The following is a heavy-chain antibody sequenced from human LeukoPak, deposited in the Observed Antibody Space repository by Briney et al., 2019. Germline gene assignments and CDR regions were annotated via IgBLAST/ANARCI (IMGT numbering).Heavy chain of an antibody. J-gene: IGHJ4*02. CDR1: GGSISSGDYY. CDR3: ARDGSNYYDSSGFDY. D-gene: IGHD3-22*01. Sequence: PSQTLSLTCTVSGGSISSGDYYWSWIRQPPGKGLEWIGYIYYSGSTYYNPSLKSRVTISVDTSKSQFSLKLSSVTAADTAVYYCARDGSNYYDSSGFDYWGQGTLVTVSS. V-gene: IGHV4-30-4*01. CDR2: IYYSGST.